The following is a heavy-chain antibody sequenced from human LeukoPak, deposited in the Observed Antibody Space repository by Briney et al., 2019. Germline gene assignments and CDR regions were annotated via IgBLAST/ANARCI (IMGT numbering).Heavy chain of an antibody. CDR3: ARDESIVVAGLFDY. CDR1: GYTFTGYY. CDR2: INPNSGGT. Sequence: ASVKVSCKASGYTFTGYYMHWVRQAPGQGLEWMGWINPNSGGTNYAQKFQGRVTMTRDTSISTAYMELSRLRSDDTAVYYCARDESIVVAGLFDYWGQGTLVTVSS. J-gene: IGHJ4*02. V-gene: IGHV1-2*02. D-gene: IGHD6-19*01.